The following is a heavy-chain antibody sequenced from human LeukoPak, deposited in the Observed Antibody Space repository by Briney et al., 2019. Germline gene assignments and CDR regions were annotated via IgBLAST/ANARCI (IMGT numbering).Heavy chain of an antibody. V-gene: IGHV3-11*01. J-gene: IGHJ6*02. D-gene: IGHD4-11*01. CDR1: GFTFSDYY. Sequence: GGSLRLSCAASGFTFSDYYMSWIRQAPGKGLEWVSYISSSGSTIYYADSVKGRFTISRDNAKNSLYLQMNSLRAEDTAVYYCARDPSNYGYYYYGMGVWGQGTTVTVSS. CDR2: ISSSGSTI. CDR3: ARDPSNYGYYYYGMGV.